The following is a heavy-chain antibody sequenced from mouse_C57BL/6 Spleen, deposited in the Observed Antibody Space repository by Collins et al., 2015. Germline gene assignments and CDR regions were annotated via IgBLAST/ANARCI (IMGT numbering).Heavy chain of an antibody. J-gene: IGHJ4*01. CDR1: GFNXKNTY. Sequence: EVQLQQSVAELVRPGASVKLSCTASGFNXKNTYMHWVKQRPEQGLEWIGRIDPANGNTKYAPKFQGKATITADTSSNTAYLQLSSLTSEDTAIYYCTDLLRNYAMDYWGQGTSVTVSS. CDR2: IDPANGNT. V-gene: IGHV14-3*01. CDR3: TDLLRNYAMDY.